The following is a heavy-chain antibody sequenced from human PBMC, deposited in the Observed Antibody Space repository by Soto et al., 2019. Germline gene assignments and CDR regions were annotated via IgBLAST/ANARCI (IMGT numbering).Heavy chain of an antibody. Sequence: PGGSLRLSCAASGFTFSSYAMHWVRQAPGKGLEWVAVISYDGSNKYYADSVRGRFTISRDNSKNTLYLQMNSLRAEDTAVYYCARDPRMATIFVWDYWGQGTLVTVSS. CDR2: ISYDGSNK. D-gene: IGHD3-3*01. V-gene: IGHV3-30-3*01. CDR1: GFTFSSYA. CDR3: ARDPRMATIFVWDY. J-gene: IGHJ4*02.